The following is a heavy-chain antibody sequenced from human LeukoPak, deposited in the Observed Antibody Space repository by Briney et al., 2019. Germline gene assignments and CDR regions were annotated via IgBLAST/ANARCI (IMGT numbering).Heavy chain of an antibody. CDR2: ISAYNGNT. CDR3: ARPGYCSSTSCYFFAGFDP. D-gene: IGHD2-2*01. CDR1: GYTFTSYG. V-gene: IGHV1-18*01. J-gene: IGHJ5*02. Sequence: ASVTVSCKASGYTFTSYGISWVRQAPGQGLEWMGWISAYNGNTNYAQKLQGRVTMTTDTSTSTAYMELRSLRSDDTAVYYCARPGYCSSTSCYFFAGFDPWGQGTLVTVSS.